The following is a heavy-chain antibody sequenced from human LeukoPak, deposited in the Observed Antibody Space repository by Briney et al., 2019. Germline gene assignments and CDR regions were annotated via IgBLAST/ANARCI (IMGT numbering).Heavy chain of an antibody. J-gene: IGHJ4*02. CDR3: AKAFSSAYDYGPTDS. CDR2: IYTGGGR. D-gene: IGHD4/OR15-4a*01. Sequence: GGSLRLSCAASGFTVSSYYMNWVRQAPGKELEWVSVIYTGGGRYYADSVKGRFTISRDNSKNTLYLQMDSPGAEDTAVYYCAKAFSSAYDYGPTDSWGQGTLVTVSS. V-gene: IGHV3-53*01. CDR1: GFTVSSYY.